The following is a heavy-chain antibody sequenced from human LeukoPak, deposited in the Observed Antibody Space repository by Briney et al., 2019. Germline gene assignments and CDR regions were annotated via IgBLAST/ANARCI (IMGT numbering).Heavy chain of an antibody. CDR3: AELGITMIGGV. J-gene: IGHJ6*04. CDR2: ISGSGGST. D-gene: IGHD3-10*02. CDR1: GFTFSSYG. V-gene: IGHV3-23*01. Sequence: GGSLRLSCAASGFTFSSYGMTWVRQAPGKGLEWVSAISGSGGSTYYADSVKGRFTISRDNSKNTLYLQMNSLRAEDTAVYYCAELGITMIGGVWGKGTTVTISS.